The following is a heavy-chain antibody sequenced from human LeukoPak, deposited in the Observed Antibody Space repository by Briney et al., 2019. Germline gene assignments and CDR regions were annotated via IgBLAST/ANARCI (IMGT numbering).Heavy chain of an antibody. V-gene: IGHV3-33*01. D-gene: IGHD1-26*01. CDR3: ARAQWELLPIDAFDI. J-gene: IGHJ3*02. CDR2: IWYDGSNK. Sequence: GGSLRLSCAASGFTFSSYGMHWVRQAPGKGLEWVAVIWYDGSNKYYADSVKGRFTISRDNSKNTLYLQMNSLRAEDTAVYYCARAQWELLPIDAFDIWGQGTMVTVSS. CDR1: GFTFSSYG.